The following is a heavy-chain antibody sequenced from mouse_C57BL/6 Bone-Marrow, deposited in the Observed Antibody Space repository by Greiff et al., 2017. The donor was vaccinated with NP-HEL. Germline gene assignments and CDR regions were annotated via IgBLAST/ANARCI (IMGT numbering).Heavy chain of an antibody. Sequence: VKLQESGPELVKPGASVKISCKASGYAFSSSWMNWVKQRPGKGLEWIGRIYPGDGDTNYNGKFKGKATLTADKSSSTAYMQLSSLTSEDSAVYFCARPGTENWYFDVWGTGTTVTVSS. CDR2: IYPGDGDT. V-gene: IGHV1-82*01. CDR3: ARPGTENWYFDV. D-gene: IGHD1-1*01. CDR1: GYAFSSSW. J-gene: IGHJ1*03.